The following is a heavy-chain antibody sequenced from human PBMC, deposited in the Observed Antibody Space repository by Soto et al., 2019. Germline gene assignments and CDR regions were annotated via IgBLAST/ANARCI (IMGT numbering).Heavy chain of an antibody. J-gene: IGHJ3*02. CDR3: ARVFTIFGVASDAFDI. D-gene: IGHD3-3*01. V-gene: IGHV1-69*13. CDR1: GGTFSSYA. Sequence: SVKVSCKASGGTFSSYAISWLRQSPGQGLEWMGGIIPIFGTANYAQKFQGRVTITADESTSTAYMELSSLRSEDTAVYYCARVFTIFGVASDAFDIWGQGTMVTVSS. CDR2: IIPIFGTA.